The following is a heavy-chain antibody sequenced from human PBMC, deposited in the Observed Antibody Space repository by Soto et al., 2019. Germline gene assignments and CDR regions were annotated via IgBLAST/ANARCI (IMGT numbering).Heavy chain of an antibody. CDR2: INPSGGST. Sequence: ASVKVSCKASGYTFTSYYMHWVRQAPGQGLEWMGIINPSGGSTSYAQKFQGRVTMTRDTSTSTVYMELSSLRSEDTAVYYCARGSSYYDSSGYHHFDYWGQGTLVTVSS. CDR1: GYTFTSYY. J-gene: IGHJ4*02. D-gene: IGHD3-22*01. V-gene: IGHV1-46*01. CDR3: ARGSSYYDSSGYHHFDY.